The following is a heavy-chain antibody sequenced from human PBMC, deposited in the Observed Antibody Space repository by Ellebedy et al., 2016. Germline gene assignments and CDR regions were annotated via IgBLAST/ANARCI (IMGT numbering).Heavy chain of an antibody. CDR1: GYSFTSYW. CDR3: ARYLHGYSSTWTAFDI. Sequence: GESLKISCKGSGYSFTSYWIGWVRQMPGKGPEWMGIIYPDDSDTRYSPSFQGRVTISVDKSISTASLQWGSLKASDTAMYYCARYLHGYSSTWTAFDIWGRGTMVTVSS. V-gene: IGHV5-51*01. J-gene: IGHJ3*02. CDR2: IYPDDSDT. D-gene: IGHD6-13*01.